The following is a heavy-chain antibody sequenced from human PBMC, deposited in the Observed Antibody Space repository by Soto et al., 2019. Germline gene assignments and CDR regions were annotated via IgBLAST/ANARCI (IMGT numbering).Heavy chain of an antibody. CDR2: ISAYNGNT. Sequence: ASVKVSCKASGYTFTSYGISWVRQAPGQGLEWMGGISAYNGNTNYAQKLQGRVTRTTDTSTRTAYMELRSLRSDDTAVYYCARERWQWLGGRGGDYWGQGTLVTVSS. J-gene: IGHJ4*02. CDR1: GYTFTSYG. V-gene: IGHV1-18*01. D-gene: IGHD6-19*01. CDR3: ARERWQWLGGRGGDY.